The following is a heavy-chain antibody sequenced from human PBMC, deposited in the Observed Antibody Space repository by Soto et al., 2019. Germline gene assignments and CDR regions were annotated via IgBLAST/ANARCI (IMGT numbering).Heavy chain of an antibody. CDR3: ARDYYDSSH. CDR2: IYHSGST. J-gene: IGHJ4*02. V-gene: IGHV4-30-2*01. Sequence: PSETLSLTCAVSGGSISSGGYSWSWIRQPPGKGLEWIGYIYHSGSTYYNPSLKSRVTISVDRSKNQFSLKLSSVTAADTAVYYCARDYYDSSHWGQGTLVTVS. D-gene: IGHD3-22*01. CDR1: GGSISSGGYS.